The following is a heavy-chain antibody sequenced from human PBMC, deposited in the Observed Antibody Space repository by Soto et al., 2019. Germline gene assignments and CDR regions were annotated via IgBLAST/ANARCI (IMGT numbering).Heavy chain of an antibody. D-gene: IGHD1-26*01. V-gene: IGHV4-34*01. CDR2: INHRGST. CDR3: ARGGRIVGTTPLLDY. Sequence: QVQLQQWGAGLLKPSETLSLTCAVYGGSFSGYYWSWIRQPPGKGLEWIGEINHRGSTNYSPSLKSRGTISVDRSKNQFSLKLSAVPAADTAVYYCARGGRIVGTTPLLDYWGQGALVTVSS. J-gene: IGHJ4*02. CDR1: GGSFSGYY.